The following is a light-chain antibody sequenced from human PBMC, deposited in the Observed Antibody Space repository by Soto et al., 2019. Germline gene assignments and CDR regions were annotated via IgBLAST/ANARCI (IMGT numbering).Light chain of an antibody. Sequence: QSALTQPASVSGSPGQSITISCTGTSSDVDGYKYVSWYQQHPGKAPKLVIYGVTYRPSGVSARFSGSKFQNTASLTISGLQAEDEADYYCSSFRSGSVVLFGGGTKLTVL. CDR1: SSDVDGYKY. V-gene: IGLV2-14*01. CDR3: SSFRSGSVVL. CDR2: GVT. J-gene: IGLJ3*02.